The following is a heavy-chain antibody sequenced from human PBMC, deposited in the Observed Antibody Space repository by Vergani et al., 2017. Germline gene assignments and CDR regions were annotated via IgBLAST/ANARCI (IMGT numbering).Heavy chain of an antibody. Sequence: QAPGKGLEWVSSISSSSSYIYYADSVKGRFTISRDNDKNSLYLQMNSLRAEDTAVYYCAKAAYSSGYFFDYWGQGTLVTVSS. CDR2: ISSSSSYI. D-gene: IGHD3-22*01. J-gene: IGHJ4*02. V-gene: IGHV3-21*01. CDR3: AKAAYSSGYFFDY.